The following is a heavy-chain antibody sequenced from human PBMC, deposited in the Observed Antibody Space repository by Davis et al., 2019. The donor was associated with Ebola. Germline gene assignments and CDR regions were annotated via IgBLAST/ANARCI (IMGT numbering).Heavy chain of an antibody. J-gene: IGHJ1*01. CDR3: ARAQFPTTSDH. D-gene: IGHD1-1*01. CDR2: INPHNGNT. V-gene: IGHV1-18*04. Sequence: AASVKVSCKASGYTFTSYGITWVRQAPGQGLEWMGWINPHNGNTNSAQSVQGRVTMTTDTSTTTAYMEVGILRSDDTAVYYCARAQFPTTSDHWAQGTLVTVSS. CDR1: GYTFTSYG.